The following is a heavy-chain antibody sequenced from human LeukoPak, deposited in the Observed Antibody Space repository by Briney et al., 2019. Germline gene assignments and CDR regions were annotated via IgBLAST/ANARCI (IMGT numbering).Heavy chain of an antibody. D-gene: IGHD2-15*01. J-gene: IGHJ6*02. CDR3: AKEEWRKADYYYYGMDV. Sequence: GGSLRLSCAASGFTFDDYAMHWVRQAPGKGLEWVSGISWNSGSIGYADSVKGRFTISRDNAKNSLYLQMNSLRAEDTALYYCAKEEWRKADYYYYGMDVWGQGTTVTVSS. CDR1: GFTFDDYA. CDR2: ISWNSGSI. V-gene: IGHV3-9*01.